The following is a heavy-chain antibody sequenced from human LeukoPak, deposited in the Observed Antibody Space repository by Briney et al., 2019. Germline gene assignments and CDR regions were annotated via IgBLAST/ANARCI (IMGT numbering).Heavy chain of an antibody. CDR3: ARNDHDILTGYYNYYFDY. CDR1: GGTFSSYA. Sequence: SVKVSCKASGGTFSSYAISWVRQAPGQGLEWMGGIIPIFGTANYAQKFQGRVTITADKSTSTAYMELSSLRSEDTAVYYCARNDHDILTGYYNYYFDYWSQGTLVTVSS. D-gene: IGHD3-9*01. V-gene: IGHV1-69*06. CDR2: IIPIFGTA. J-gene: IGHJ4*02.